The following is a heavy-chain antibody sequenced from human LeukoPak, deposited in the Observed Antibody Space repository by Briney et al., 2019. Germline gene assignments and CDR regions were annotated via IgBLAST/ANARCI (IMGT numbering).Heavy chain of an antibody. CDR1: GFTFSSDW. J-gene: IGHJ5*01. CDR2: INGDGSST. Sequence: GGSLRLSCAASGFTFSSDWMHWVRHAPGKGLVCVSYINGDGSSTNYADSVRGRFTISRDNAKKTLYPQMNSLRDEDTAVYYCVRGFDSWGLGTLVTVSS. V-gene: IGHV3-74*01. CDR3: VRGFDS.